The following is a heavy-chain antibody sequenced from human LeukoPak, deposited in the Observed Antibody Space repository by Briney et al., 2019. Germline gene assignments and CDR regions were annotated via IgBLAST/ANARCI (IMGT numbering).Heavy chain of an antibody. J-gene: IGHJ4*02. CDR1: GGSISSGGYY. V-gene: IGHV4-31*03. CDR2: IYYSGST. D-gene: IGHD4-11*01. CDR3: ARVLEFGLQSDY. Sequence: SETLSLTCTVSGGSISSGGYYWSWIRQHPGKGLEWIGYIYYSGSTYYNPSLKSRVTISVDTSKNQFSLKLSSATAADTAVYYCARVLEFGLQSDYWGQGTLVTVSS.